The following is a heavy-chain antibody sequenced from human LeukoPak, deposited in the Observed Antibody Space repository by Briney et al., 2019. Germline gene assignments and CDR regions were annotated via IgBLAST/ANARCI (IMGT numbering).Heavy chain of an antibody. CDR2: MYISGSP. V-gene: IGHV4-4*07. CDR3: AAGPWELDF. CDR1: GGSISDNY. Sequence: SETLSLTCTVSGGSISDNYWTWIRQPAGKGLEWIGRMYISGSPNYNPSLNSRVTMSLDTSNNQFSLRLTSVTAADTAMYYCAAGPWELDFWGQGTLVTVSS. J-gene: IGHJ4*02. D-gene: IGHD1-26*01.